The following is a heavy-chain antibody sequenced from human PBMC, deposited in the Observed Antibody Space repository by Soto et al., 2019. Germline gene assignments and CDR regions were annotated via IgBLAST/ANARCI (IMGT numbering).Heavy chain of an antibody. V-gene: IGHV3-23*01. CDR3: AKNQERELPRVIDF. CDR1: GLTFSNYA. CDR2: MSGSSSTT. D-gene: IGHD1-7*01. Sequence: GSLRLSCATSGLTFSNYAMSWVRQAPGGGLEWVSSMSGSSSTTYYADSVKGRFTISRDRSKNTLYLQMSSLRAEDTALYYCAKNQERELPRVIDFWGQGTLVTVSS. J-gene: IGHJ4*02.